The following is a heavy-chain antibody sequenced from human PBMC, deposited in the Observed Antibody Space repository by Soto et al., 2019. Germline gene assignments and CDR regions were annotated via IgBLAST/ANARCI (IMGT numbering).Heavy chain of an antibody. J-gene: IGHJ6*01. Sequence: SETLSLTCAVYGGSFSGYYWSWIRQPPGKGLEWIGEINHSGSTNYNPSLKSRVTISGDTSKNQFSLKLSSVTAAGTSVECCGKAPHPLRCFWMVKGGRGAVWVNGPPGTVAS. CDR3: GKAPHPLRCFWMVKGGRGAV. D-gene: IGHD3-3*01. CDR2: INHSGST. V-gene: IGHV4-34*01. CDR1: GGSFSGYY.